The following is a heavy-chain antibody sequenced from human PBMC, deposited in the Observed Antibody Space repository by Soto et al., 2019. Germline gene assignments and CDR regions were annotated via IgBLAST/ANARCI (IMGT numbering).Heavy chain of an antibody. Sequence: SETLSLTCTVSGGSISSSGYYWSWIRQHPGKGLEWIGNIYHSGNTYYNPSLKSRLTISVDTSKNHFSLMVDSVTAADTAVYYCARARFQVLYGRPYFDSWGQGTLVTVSS. CDR2: IYHSGNT. CDR1: GGSISSSGYY. V-gene: IGHV4-31*03. CDR3: ARARFQVLYGRPYFDS. J-gene: IGHJ4*02. D-gene: IGHD2-2*02.